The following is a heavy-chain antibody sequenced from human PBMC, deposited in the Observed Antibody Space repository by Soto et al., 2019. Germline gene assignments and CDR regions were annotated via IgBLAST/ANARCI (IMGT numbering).Heavy chain of an antibody. CDR1: GFTFSSYS. D-gene: IGHD3-9*01. CDR3: ARDPATYYDILTGYSDDAFDI. J-gene: IGHJ3*02. V-gene: IGHV3-21*01. CDR2: ISSSSSYI. Sequence: LRLSCAASGFTFSSYSMNWVRQAPGKGLEWVSSISSSSSYIYYADSVKGRFTISRDNAKNSLYLQMNSLRAEDTAVYYCARDPATYYDILTGYSDDAFDIWGQGTMVTVSS.